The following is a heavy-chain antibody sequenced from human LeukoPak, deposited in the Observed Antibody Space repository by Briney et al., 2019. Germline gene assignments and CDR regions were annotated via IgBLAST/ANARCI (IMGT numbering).Heavy chain of an antibody. Sequence: SETLSLTCAVYGGSFSGYYWSWIRQPPGKGLEWIGEINHSGSTNYNPSLKGRVTISVDTSKNQFSLKLSSVTAADTAVYYCARGGIYCSSTSCYISHYYYGMDVWGQGTTVTVSS. D-gene: IGHD2-2*02. CDR1: GGSFSGYY. V-gene: IGHV4-34*01. CDR2: INHSGST. J-gene: IGHJ6*02. CDR3: ARGGIYCSSTSCYISHYYYGMDV.